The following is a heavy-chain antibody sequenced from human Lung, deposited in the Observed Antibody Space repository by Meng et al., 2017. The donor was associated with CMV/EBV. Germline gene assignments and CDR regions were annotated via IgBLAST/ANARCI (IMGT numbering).Heavy chain of an antibody. Sequence: SGXXLVXPTQTLTLTCTFSGFSLSSTGLRVNWIRQPPGKALEWLARTDWHDDKLYNTSLKTRLTISKDTFKNQVVLTMTDMDHVDTATYYCARTSDYYHVMDVXGQGXTVTVSS. V-gene: IGHV2-70D*14. CDR3: ARTSDYYHVMDV. CDR1: GFSLSSTGLR. CDR2: TDWHDDK. J-gene: IGHJ6*02.